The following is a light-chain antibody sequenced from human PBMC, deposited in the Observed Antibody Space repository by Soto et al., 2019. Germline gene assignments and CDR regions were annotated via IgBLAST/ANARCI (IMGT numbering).Light chain of an antibody. CDR3: CSYAGSYNWV. CDR2: DVS. J-gene: IGLJ2*01. V-gene: IGLV2-11*01. Sequence: QSALTQPRSVSGSPGQSVTISCTGTSSDVGGYNYVSWYQQHPGTAPKLMIYDVSERPSGVPDRFSGSTSGNTASLTISGFPPEDEADYYCCSYAGSYNWVFGGGTKLTVL. CDR1: SSDVGGYNY.